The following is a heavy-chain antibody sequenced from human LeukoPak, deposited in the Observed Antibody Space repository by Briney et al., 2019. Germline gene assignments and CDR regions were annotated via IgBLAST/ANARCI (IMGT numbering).Heavy chain of an antibody. CDR2: IRTKANSYAT. V-gene: IGHV3-73*01. Sequence: GGSLRLSCAASGFTFSGSAMHWVRQASGRGLEWIGRIRTKANSYATTYGASVKGRFTISRDDSKNTAYLEMSSLQTDDTAVYYCTIPESEYYSDLRHWGQGTRVTVSS. CDR3: TIPESEYYSDLRH. J-gene: IGHJ1*01. CDR1: GFTFSGSA. D-gene: IGHD3-10*01.